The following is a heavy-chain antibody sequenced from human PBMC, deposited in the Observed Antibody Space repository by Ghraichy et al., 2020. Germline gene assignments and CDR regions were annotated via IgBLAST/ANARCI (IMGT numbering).Heavy chain of an antibody. V-gene: IGHV3-30*02. CDR3: AKDPYYYGSGSYYDY. Sequence: GGSLRLSCAASGFTFSSYGMHWVRQAPGKGLEWVAFIRYDGSNKYYADSVKGRFTISRDNSKNTLYLQMNSLRAEDTAVYYCAKDPYYYGSGSYYDYWGQGTLVTVSS. CDR1: GFTFSSYG. CDR2: IRYDGSNK. D-gene: IGHD3-10*01. J-gene: IGHJ4*02.